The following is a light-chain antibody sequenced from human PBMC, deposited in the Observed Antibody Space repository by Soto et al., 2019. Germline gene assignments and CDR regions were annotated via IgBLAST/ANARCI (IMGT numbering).Light chain of an antibody. V-gene: IGLV2-14*01. CDR1: SSDVGAYNL. Sequence: QSVLTQPASVSGSPGQSITISCTGTSSDVGAYNLVSWYQHLPDKAPKLIISEVTNRPSGVSDRFSGSKSGSTASLTISGLQAEDEADYYCASLTTTNFVFGSGTKVTVL. CDR3: ASLTTTNFV. J-gene: IGLJ1*01. CDR2: EVT.